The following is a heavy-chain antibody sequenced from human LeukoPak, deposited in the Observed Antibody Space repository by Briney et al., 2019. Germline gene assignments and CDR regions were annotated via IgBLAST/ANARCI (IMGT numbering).Heavy chain of an antibody. J-gene: IGHJ6*03. Sequence: GGSLRLSCAASGFILSNYRMNWVRQAPGKGLEWVSYISSSSSSTHYADSVKGRFTISRDNAKNSLYLQMNSLRAEDTAVYYCARGKGDKWNDDYYYYYMDVWGKGTTVTVSS. CDR3: ARGKGDKWNDDYYYYYMDV. CDR1: GFILSNYR. D-gene: IGHD1-1*01. V-gene: IGHV3-48*04. CDR2: ISSSSSST.